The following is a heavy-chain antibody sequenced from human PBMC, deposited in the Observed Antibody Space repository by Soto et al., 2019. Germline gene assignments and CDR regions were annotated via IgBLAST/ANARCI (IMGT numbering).Heavy chain of an antibody. J-gene: IGHJ5*02. CDR2: IYYSGST. D-gene: IGHD1-26*01. CDR1: GGSISSSNW. Sequence: SETLSLTCAVSGGSISSSNWWSWVRQPPGKGLEWIGSIYYSGSTYYNPSLKSRVTISVDTSKNQFSLKLSSVTAADTAVYYCVRCGSYPRDWFDPWGQGTLVTVSS. V-gene: IGHV4-39*01. CDR3: VRCGSYPRDWFDP.